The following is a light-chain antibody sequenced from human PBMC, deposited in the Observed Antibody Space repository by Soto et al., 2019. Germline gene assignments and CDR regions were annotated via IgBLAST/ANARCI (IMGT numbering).Light chain of an antibody. Sequence: DIQLTQSPSFLSASVGDRVTITCRASQGISSYLAWYQQKPGKAPKLLMYAASTLQTGVPSRFSGSGSGTDFTLTISSLQPEDFATYYCQQLSTYPRTFGQGTKVEVK. CDR2: AAS. J-gene: IGKJ1*01. CDR3: QQLSTYPRT. CDR1: QGISSY. V-gene: IGKV1-9*01.